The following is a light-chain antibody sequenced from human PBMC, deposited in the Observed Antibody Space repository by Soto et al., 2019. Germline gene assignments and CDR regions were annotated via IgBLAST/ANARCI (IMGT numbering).Light chain of an antibody. V-gene: IGKV1-5*03. CDR3: QHYDTYSGT. Sequence: DIQMTQSPSTLSASVGYRVTITCRASQYVGDGLAWYQQKPGTAPKLLIYRASTLESGVPSRFSGSGSGSDFALSINSLQPDDFATYFCQHYDTYSGTFGPGTKVDIK. J-gene: IGKJ3*01. CDR2: RAS. CDR1: QYVGDG.